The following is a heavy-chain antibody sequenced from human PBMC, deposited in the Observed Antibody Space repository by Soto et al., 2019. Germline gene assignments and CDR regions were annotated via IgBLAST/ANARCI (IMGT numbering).Heavy chain of an antibody. CDR1: GYTFTSYG. D-gene: IGHD3-3*01. Sequence: ASVKVSCKASGYTFTSYGISWVRQAPGQGLEWMGWISAYSGNTNYAQKLQGRVTMTTDTSTSTAYMELRSLRSDDTAVYYCARDPLQSYYDFWSGSLAYWGQGTLVTVSS. J-gene: IGHJ4*02. CDR2: ISAYSGNT. CDR3: ARDPLQSYYDFWSGSLAY. V-gene: IGHV1-18*01.